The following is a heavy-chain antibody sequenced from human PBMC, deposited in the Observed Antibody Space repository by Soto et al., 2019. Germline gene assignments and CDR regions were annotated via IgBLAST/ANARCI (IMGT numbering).Heavy chain of an antibody. CDR3: SKLVMHDYDNSGFWIY. CDR2: IYSGGYT. J-gene: IGHJ4*02. CDR1: GFTVGISY. D-gene: IGHD3-22*01. Sequence: PGGSLRLSCAASGFTVGISYMTWVRQVPGKGLEWVSIIYSGGYTYYADSVKGRFTVSRDNADNSLYLHMDRLRVEDTAVYYFSKLVMHDYDNSGFWIYWGQGAPVTVSS. V-gene: IGHV3-66*04.